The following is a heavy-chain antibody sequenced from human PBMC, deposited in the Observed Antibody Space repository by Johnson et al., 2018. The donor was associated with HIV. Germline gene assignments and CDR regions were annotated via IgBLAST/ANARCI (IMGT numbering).Heavy chain of an antibody. Sequence: VQLVESGGGLVKPGRSLRLSCAASGFTFSDYYMSWIRQAPGKGLEWVSYISGGAGTIYYADSVRGRFTISRDNAKNSLYLQMNSLRAEDTAVYYCARDNWNDADGAFDIWGQGTMVTVSS. V-gene: IGHV3-11*04. CDR3: ARDNWNDADGAFDI. D-gene: IGHD1-20*01. CDR1: GFTFSDYY. J-gene: IGHJ3*02. CDR2: ISGGAGTI.